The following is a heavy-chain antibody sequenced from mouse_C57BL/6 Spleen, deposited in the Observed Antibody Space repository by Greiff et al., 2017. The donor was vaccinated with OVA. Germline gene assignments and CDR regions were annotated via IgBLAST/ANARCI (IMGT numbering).Heavy chain of an antibody. Sequence: EVQRVESVAELVRPGASVKLSCTASGFNIKNTYMHWVKQRPEQGLEWIGRIDPANGNTKYAPKFQGKATITADTSSNTAYLQLSSLTSEDTAIYYCARLGHYYGSSSGAMDYWGQGTSVTVSS. CDR2: IDPANGNT. J-gene: IGHJ4*01. V-gene: IGHV14-3*01. CDR3: ARLGHYYGSSSGAMDY. CDR1: GFNIKNTY. D-gene: IGHD1-1*01.